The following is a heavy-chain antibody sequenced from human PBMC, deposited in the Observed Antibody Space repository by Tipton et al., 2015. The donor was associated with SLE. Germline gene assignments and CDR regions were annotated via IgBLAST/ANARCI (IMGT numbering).Heavy chain of an antibody. V-gene: IGHV1-18*01. J-gene: IGHJ5*02. CDR1: GYTFTSYG. CDR2: ISAYNGNT. D-gene: IGHD3-3*01. CDR3: ARADVPDGVVALDWFDP. Sequence: QLVQSGAEVKKPGASVKVSCKASGYTFTSYGISWVRQAPGQGLEWMGWISAYNGNTNYAQKLQGRVTMTTDTSTSTAYMELRSLRSDGTAVYYWARADVPDGVVALDWFDPWGQGTLVTVSS.